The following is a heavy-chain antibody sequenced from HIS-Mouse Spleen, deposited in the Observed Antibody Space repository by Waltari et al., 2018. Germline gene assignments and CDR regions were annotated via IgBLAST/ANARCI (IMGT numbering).Heavy chain of an antibody. CDR2: IYYSGST. J-gene: IGHJ3*02. CDR3: AAPGYSSSWYAFDI. CDR1: GGSISSYY. D-gene: IGHD6-13*01. Sequence: QVQLQESGPGLVKPSETLSLTCTVSGGSISSYYWSWIRQPPGKGLEWIGYIYYSGSTNHTPSLKSRVTISVDTSKNHFSLKLSSVTAADTAVYYCAAPGYSSSWYAFDIWGQGTMVTVSS. V-gene: IGHV4-59*08.